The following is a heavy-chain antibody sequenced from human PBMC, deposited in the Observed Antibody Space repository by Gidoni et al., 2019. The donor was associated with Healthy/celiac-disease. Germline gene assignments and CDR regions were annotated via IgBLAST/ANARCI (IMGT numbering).Heavy chain of an antibody. D-gene: IGHD3-22*01. Sequence: EVQLLESGGGLVQPGGSLRLSCAASGFTFSSYAMSWVRQAPGKGLEWVSAISGSGGSTYYADSVKGRFTISRDNSKNTLYLQMNSLRAEDTAVYYCAKDQESITMIVVVIMDYWGQGTLVTVSS. CDR2: ISGSGGST. CDR1: GFTFSSYA. J-gene: IGHJ4*02. CDR3: AKDQESITMIVVVIMDY. V-gene: IGHV3-23*01.